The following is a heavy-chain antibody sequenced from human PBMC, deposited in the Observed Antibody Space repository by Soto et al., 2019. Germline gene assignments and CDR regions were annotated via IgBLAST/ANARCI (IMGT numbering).Heavy chain of an antibody. CDR2: INVGNGNT. CDR1: GYTFPSYA. CDR3: ARAASLPYYYDRSGYYPRENWFDP. Sequence: ASVKVSCKASGYTFPSYAMHWVRQAPGQRIEWMGWINVGNGNTKYSQKFQGRVTITRDTSASTAYMELSSLRSEDTAVYYCARAASLPYYYDRSGYYPRENWFDPWGQGTLVTVSS. D-gene: IGHD3-22*01. J-gene: IGHJ5*02. V-gene: IGHV1-3*01.